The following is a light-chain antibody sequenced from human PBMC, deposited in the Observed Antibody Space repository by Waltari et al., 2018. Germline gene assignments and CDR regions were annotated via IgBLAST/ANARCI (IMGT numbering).Light chain of an antibody. CDR3: QEYDSALALT. CDR2: FAS. CDR1: QGISNY. J-gene: IGKJ4*01. Sequence: DIQMTQSPSSLSASVGDRVTITCRASQGISNYLAWYQQKPGKVPKLLFYFASILQSGVPSRFSGSGSGTDFTLTISSLQPEDVATYYCQEYDSALALTFGGGTKVEIK. V-gene: IGKV1-27*01.